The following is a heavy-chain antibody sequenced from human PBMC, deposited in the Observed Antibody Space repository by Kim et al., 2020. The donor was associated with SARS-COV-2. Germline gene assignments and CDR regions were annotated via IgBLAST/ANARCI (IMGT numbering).Heavy chain of an antibody. D-gene: IGHD2-8*01. V-gene: IGHV1-24*01. J-gene: IGHJ6*02. CDR3: ATVWGSRGYCTNGVCSLDYYGMDV. CDR2: FDPEDGET. CDR1: GYTLTELS. Sequence: ASVKVSCKVSGYTLTELSMHWVRQAPGKGLEWMGGFDPEDGETIYAQKFQGRVTMTEDTSTDTAYMELSSLRSEDTAVYYCATVWGSRGYCTNGVCSLDYYGMDVWGQGTTVTVSS.